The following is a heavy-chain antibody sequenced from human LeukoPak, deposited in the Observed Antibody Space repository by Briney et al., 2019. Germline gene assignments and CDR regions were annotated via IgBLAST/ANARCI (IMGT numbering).Heavy chain of an antibody. CDR2: FDPEDGET. J-gene: IGHJ4*02. CDR3: ATDLSGSGSYYEVHY. Sequence: ASVKVSCKVSGYTLTELSMHWVRQAPGKGLEWMGGFDPEDGETIYAQKFQGRVTMTEDTSTDTAYMELSSLRSEDTAVYYCATDLSGSGSYYEVHYWGQGTLVTVSS. V-gene: IGHV1-24*01. D-gene: IGHD1-26*01. CDR1: GYTLTELS.